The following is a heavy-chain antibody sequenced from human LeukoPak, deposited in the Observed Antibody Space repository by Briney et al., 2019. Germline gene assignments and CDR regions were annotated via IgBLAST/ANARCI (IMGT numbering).Heavy chain of an antibody. V-gene: IGHV3-48*01. Sequence: GGSLRLSCEASGFTFSSYSMNWVRQAPGKGLEWVSFISGRSTTIYYADSVKGRFTISRDNARNSLSPQMNSLRTEDTAVYYCARTINFDFWSGYYGAFDIWGQGTMVTASS. CDR3: ARTINFDFWSGYYGAFDI. D-gene: IGHD3-3*01. J-gene: IGHJ3*02. CDR1: GFTFSSYS. CDR2: ISGRSTTI.